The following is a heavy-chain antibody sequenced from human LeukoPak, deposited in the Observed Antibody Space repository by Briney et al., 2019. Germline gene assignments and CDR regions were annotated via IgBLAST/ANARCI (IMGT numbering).Heavy chain of an antibody. J-gene: IGHJ4*02. V-gene: IGHV3-48*01. D-gene: IGHD3-9*01. CDR3: ARDLSYYDILTGYYRKGTYFDY. CDR2: ISSSSSTI. Sequence: GGSLRLSCAASGFTFSSYSMNWVRQAPGKGLEWVSYISSSSSTIYYADSVKGRFTISRDNAKNSLYLQMNSLRAEDTAVCYCARDLSYYDILTGYYRKGTYFDYWGQGTLVTVSS. CDR1: GFTFSSYS.